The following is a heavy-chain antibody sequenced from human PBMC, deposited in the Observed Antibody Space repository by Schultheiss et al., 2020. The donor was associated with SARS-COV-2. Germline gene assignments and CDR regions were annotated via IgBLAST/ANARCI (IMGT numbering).Heavy chain of an antibody. CDR1: GFTVSSNY. J-gene: IGHJ4*02. CDR2: IYSGGST. D-gene: IGHD6-13*01. V-gene: IGHV3-53*01. Sequence: GGSLRLSCAASGFTVSSNYMSWVRQAPGKGLEWVSVIYSGGSTYYADSVKGRFTISRDNSKNTLYLQMNSLRAEDTAVYYCARVGESSSWSGSGYWGQGTLVTVAS. CDR3: ARVGESSSWSGSGY.